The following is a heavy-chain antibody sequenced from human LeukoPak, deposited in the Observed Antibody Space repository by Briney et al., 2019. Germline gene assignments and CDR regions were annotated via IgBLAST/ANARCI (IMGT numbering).Heavy chain of an antibody. CDR3: ATVFKGSSLQDY. J-gene: IGHJ4*02. CDR2: IKSDESSA. V-gene: IGHV3-74*01. CDR1: GFTITNNW. D-gene: IGHD1-26*01. Sequence: GGSLRLSCVPSGFTITNNWMYWARQAPGRGPVWISRIKSDESSAVYADSVKGRFTISRDNAKNTLYLQMNSLRADDTAVYYCATVFKGSSLQDYWGQGTLVTVSS.